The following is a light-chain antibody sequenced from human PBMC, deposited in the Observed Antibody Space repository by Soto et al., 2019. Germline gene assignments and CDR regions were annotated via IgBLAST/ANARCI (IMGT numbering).Light chain of an antibody. CDR2: GAS. V-gene: IGKV3-15*01. J-gene: IGKJ1*01. Sequence: EIVMTQSPATLSVSPGERVTLSCRASQSVSSNSAWYQQKPGQAPRLLIYGASTRATGIPARFSGSGSGTEFTLTISSLQSEDFAVYYCQQYNNWPPWTFGQGTKVEIK. CDR3: QQYNNWPPWT. CDR1: QSVSSN.